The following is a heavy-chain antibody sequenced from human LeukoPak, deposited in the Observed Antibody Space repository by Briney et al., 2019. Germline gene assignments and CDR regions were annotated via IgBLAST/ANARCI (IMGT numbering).Heavy chain of an antibody. J-gene: IGHJ4*02. CDR3: AREYSYGDLDY. CDR1: GFTFSSYW. D-gene: IGHD5-18*01. Sequence: GGSLRLSCAASGFTFSSYWMSWVRQAPGKGLEWVANIKQDGSEKYYVDSVKGRFTISRDNTKNSLYLQMNSLRAEDTAVYYCAREYSYGDLDYWGQGTLVTVSS. V-gene: IGHV3-7*01. CDR2: IKQDGSEK.